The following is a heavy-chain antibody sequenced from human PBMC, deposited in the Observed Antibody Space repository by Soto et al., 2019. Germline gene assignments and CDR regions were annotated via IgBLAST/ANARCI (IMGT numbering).Heavy chain of an antibody. J-gene: IGHJ5*02. CDR1: GDSISSGAYY. CDR3: ARGYCSSTSCFDP. Sequence: SETLSLTCTVSGDSISSGAYYWSWIRQHPGKGLEWIGYIYYSGSTNYNPSLKSRVTISVDTSKNQFSLKLSSVTAADTAVYYCARGYCSSTSCFDPWGQGTLVTVSS. V-gene: IGHV4-31*03. D-gene: IGHD2-2*01. CDR2: IYYSGST.